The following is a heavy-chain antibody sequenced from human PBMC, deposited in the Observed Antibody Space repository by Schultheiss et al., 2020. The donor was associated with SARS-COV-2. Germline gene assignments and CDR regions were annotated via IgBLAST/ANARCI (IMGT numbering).Heavy chain of an antibody. D-gene: IGHD3-22*01. V-gene: IGHV4-34*01. CDR2: INHSGST. CDR3: ATTYYYDSSGYYFDY. Sequence: SETLSLTCAVYGGSFSGLEWIGEINHSGSTNYNPSLKSRVTISVDTSKNQFSLKLSSVTAADTAVYYCATTYYYDSSGYYFDYWGQGTLVTVSS. CDR1: GGSFSG. J-gene: IGHJ4*02.